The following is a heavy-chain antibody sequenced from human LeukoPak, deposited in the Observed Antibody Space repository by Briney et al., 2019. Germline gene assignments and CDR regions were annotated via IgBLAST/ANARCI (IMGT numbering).Heavy chain of an antibody. Sequence: GRSLRLSCAASGFTFNNYGMHWVRQAPGKGLEWVAVISYGGSNKYYADSVKGRFTISRDNSKNTLYLQMNSLRAEDTAFYYCARDSGFSGTQRGEYWGQGTLVTVSS. CDR1: GFTFNNYG. CDR2: ISYGGSNK. CDR3: ARDSGFSGTQRGEY. V-gene: IGHV3-30*03. J-gene: IGHJ4*02. D-gene: IGHD3/OR15-3a*01.